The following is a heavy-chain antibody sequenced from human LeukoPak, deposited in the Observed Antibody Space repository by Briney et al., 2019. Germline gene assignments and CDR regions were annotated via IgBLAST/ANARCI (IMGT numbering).Heavy chain of an antibody. CDR3: AKVMKGSERLTMVRGVIIKTAGLYYMDV. V-gene: IGHV3-30*02. J-gene: IGHJ6*03. CDR2: IRYDGSNK. D-gene: IGHD3-10*01. Sequence: GGSLRLSCAASGFTFSSYGMHWVRQAPGKGLEWVAFIRYDGSNKYYADSVKGRFTISRDNSKNTVYLQMNSLRAEDTAVYYCAKVMKGSERLTMVRGVIIKTAGLYYMDVWGKGTTVTVSS. CDR1: GFTFSSYG.